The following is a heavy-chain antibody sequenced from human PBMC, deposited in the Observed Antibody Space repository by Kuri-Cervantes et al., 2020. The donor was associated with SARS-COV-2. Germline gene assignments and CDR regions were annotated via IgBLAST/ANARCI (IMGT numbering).Heavy chain of an antibody. D-gene: IGHD5/OR15-5a*01. CDR2: VYYSGRT. CDR1: GGSISGSSYY. V-gene: IGHV4-39*01. J-gene: IGHJ4*01. Sequence: ESLKISCTVSGGSISGSSYYWGWFRQSTGKRLQWIGNVYYSGRTYYDPSLKSRVTISVDTSRNQFSLRLSSLTAADTAVYYCAKSGLGVSYYFDSWGHGTLVTVSS. CDR3: AKSGLGVSYYFDS.